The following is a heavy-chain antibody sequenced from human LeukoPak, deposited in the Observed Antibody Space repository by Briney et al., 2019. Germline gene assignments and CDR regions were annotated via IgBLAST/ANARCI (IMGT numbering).Heavy chain of an antibody. CDR2: INHSGSS. D-gene: IGHD4-11*01. CDR1: GGSFSDYY. CDR3: ARSYSKFVASWYLDV. V-gene: IGHV4-34*01. J-gene: IGHJ2*01. Sequence: PSETLSLTCTVYGGSFSDYYWNWIRQPPGKGLEWIGEINHSGSSNYNPSLESRVTISVDTSKNQFSLKVTSVTAADTAVYYCARSYSKFVASWYLDVWGRGTLVTVSS.